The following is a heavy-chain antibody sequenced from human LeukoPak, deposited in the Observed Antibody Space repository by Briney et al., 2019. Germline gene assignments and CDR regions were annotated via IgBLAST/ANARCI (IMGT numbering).Heavy chain of an antibody. Sequence: GKSLKISCKGSGYSFASYWIGWVRQMPGKGLEWMGIIYPGDSDTRYSPSFQGQVTISADKSISTAYLQWSSLKASDTAMYYCARRIDDYGDYSDAFDIWGQGTMVTVSS. V-gene: IGHV5-51*01. CDR3: ARRIDDYGDYSDAFDI. CDR2: IYPGDSDT. D-gene: IGHD4-17*01. J-gene: IGHJ3*02. CDR1: GYSFASYW.